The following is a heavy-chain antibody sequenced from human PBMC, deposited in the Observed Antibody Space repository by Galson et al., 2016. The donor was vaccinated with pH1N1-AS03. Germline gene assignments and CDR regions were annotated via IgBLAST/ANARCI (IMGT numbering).Heavy chain of an antibody. CDR1: GFTFSNYG. D-gene: IGHD2-8*02. J-gene: IGHJ5*02. Sequence: SLRLSCAASGFTFSNYGMHWVRQAPGKGLEWVAGISYDGSNEYYADSVKGRLTISRDNSKNTLFLQMNSLRIEDTAVYYCALVRRAALAGVPRDRWGQGTLVTVSS. V-gene: IGHV3-30*03. CDR2: ISYDGSNE. CDR3: ALVRRAALAGVPRDR.